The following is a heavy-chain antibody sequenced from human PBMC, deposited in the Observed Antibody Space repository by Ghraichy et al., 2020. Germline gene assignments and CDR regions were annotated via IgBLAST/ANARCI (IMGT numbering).Heavy chain of an antibody. CDR3: TTVWSIAENYYYYYGMDV. CDR2: IKSKTDGGTT. D-gene: IGHD6-6*01. CDR1: GFTFSNAW. J-gene: IGHJ6*02. Sequence: GESLNISCAASGFTFSNAWMSWVRQAPGKGLEWVGRIKSKTDGGTTDYAAPVKGRFTISRDDSKNTLYLQMNSLKTEDTAVYYCTTVWSIAENYYYYYGMDVWGQGTTVTVSS. V-gene: IGHV3-15*01.